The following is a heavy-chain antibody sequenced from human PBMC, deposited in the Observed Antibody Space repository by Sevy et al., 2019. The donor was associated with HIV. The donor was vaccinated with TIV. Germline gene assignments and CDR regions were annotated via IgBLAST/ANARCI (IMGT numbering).Heavy chain of an antibody. V-gene: IGHV3-9*01. Sequence: GGSLRLSCVASGFIFDDYGMHWVRQAPGKALEWVSSITWNSGRRRYADSVKGRFSISRDNAKNSLFLQMNSRRPEDTALYYCAKDILRTSKRWDVFDLWGQGTMVTVSS. J-gene: IGHJ3*01. CDR2: ITWNSGRR. D-gene: IGHD2-2*01. CDR1: GFIFDDYG. CDR3: AKDILRTSKRWDVFDL.